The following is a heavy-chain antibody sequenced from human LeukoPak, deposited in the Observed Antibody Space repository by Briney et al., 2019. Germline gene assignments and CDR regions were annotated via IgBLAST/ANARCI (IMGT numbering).Heavy chain of an antibody. CDR3: ASESSGTFDY. J-gene: IGHJ4*02. CDR1: GGSVSSGSYY. V-gene: IGHV4-61*01. CDR2: IYYSGST. Sequence: SETLSLTCTVSGGSVSSGSYYWSWIRQPPGKGLEWIGYIYYSGSTNYNPSLKSRVTISVDTSKNQFSLKLSSVTAVDTAVYYCASESSGTFDYWGQGTLVTVSS. D-gene: IGHD6-6*01.